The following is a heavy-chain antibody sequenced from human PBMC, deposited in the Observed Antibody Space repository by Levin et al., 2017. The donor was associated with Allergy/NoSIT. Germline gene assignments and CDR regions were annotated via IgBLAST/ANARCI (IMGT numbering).Heavy chain of an antibody. CDR2: IKSKTDGGTI. D-gene: IGHD6-13*01. CDR3: TTYSSSWYYFDY. V-gene: IGHV3-15*01. Sequence: GESLKISCAASGFTFSNAWMSWVRQAPGKGLEWVGRIKSKTDGGTIEYAAPVKGRFTISRDDSKNTLSLQLNSLKTEDTAVYYCTTYSSSWYYFDYWGQGTLVTVSS. CDR1: GFTFSNAW. J-gene: IGHJ4*02.